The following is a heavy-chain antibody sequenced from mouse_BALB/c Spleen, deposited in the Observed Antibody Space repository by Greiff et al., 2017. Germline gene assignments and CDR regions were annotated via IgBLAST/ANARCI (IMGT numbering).Heavy chain of an antibody. CDR2: IDPANGNT. V-gene: IGHV14-3*02. D-gene: IGHD2-4*01. Sequence: EVQLHQSGAELVKPGASVKLSCTASGFNIKDTYMHWVKQRPEQGLEWIGRIDPANGNTKYDPKFQGKATITADTSSNTAYLQLSSLTSEDTAVYYCARDDYDYYYYAMDYWGQGTSVTVSS. J-gene: IGHJ4*01. CDR1: GFNIKDTY. CDR3: ARDDYDYYYYAMDY.